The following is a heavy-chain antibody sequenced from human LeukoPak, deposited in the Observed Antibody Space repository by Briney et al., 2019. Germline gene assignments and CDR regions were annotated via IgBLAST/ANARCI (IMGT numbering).Heavy chain of an antibody. Sequence: ASVKVSCKASGYTFTSYGISWVRQAPGQGLEWMGWISPKSGGTNYAQKFQGRVTMTRDTSISTAYMELSRLRSDDTAVYYCARDFLHVYYYDSSGYVRGAFDIWGQGTMVIVSS. D-gene: IGHD3-22*01. J-gene: IGHJ3*02. CDR2: ISPKSGGT. CDR3: ARDFLHVYYYDSSGYVRGAFDI. CDR1: GYTFTSYG. V-gene: IGHV1-2*02.